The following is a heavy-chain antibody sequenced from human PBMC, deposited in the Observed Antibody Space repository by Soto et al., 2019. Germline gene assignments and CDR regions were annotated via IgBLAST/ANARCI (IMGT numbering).Heavy chain of an antibody. CDR3: ARDGTVKGGYCDY. CDR1: GGSISSGDYY. J-gene: IGHJ4*02. CDR2: IYYSGST. V-gene: IGHV4-30-4*01. D-gene: IGHD4-17*01. Sequence: QVQLQESGPGLVKPSQTLSLTSTVSGGSISSGDYYWSWIRQPPGKGLEWIGYIYYSGSTYYNTGRKSRVTISVDKSKNQFSMKLSSVTAADTAVYYCARDGTVKGGYCDYWGQGTLVTVSS.